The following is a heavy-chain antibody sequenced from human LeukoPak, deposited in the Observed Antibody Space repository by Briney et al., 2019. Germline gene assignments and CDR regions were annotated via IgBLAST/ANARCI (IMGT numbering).Heavy chain of an antibody. Sequence: ASVKASCKASGYTFTSCYMHWVRQAPGQGLEWMGIINPGGGTTTYAQKFQGRVTMTRDTSTSTVYMELSSLRSEDTAVYYCARSLHRRGYSYGDYWGQGTLVTVSS. J-gene: IGHJ4*02. V-gene: IGHV1-46*01. CDR1: GYTFTSCY. D-gene: IGHD5-18*01. CDR3: ARSLHRRGYSYGDY. CDR2: INPGGGTT.